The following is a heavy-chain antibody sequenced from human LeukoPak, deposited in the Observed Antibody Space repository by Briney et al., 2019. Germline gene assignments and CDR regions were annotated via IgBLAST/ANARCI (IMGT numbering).Heavy chain of an antibody. CDR1: GFTFSSYE. Sequence: GGSLRLSCAASGFTFSSYEMNWVRQAPGKGLEWVSYISSSGSTIYYADSVKGRFTISRDNAKNSLYLQMNSLRAEDTAVYYCAREVVQQLSKGGFGYWGQGTLVTVSS. V-gene: IGHV3-48*03. CDR3: AREVVQQLSKGGFGY. J-gene: IGHJ4*02. CDR2: ISSSGSTI. D-gene: IGHD6-13*01.